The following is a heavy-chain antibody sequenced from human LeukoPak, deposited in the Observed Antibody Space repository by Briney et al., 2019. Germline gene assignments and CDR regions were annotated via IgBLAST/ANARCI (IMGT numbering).Heavy chain of an antibody. CDR3: ARALHDAFDI. V-gene: IGHV3-21*01. D-gene: IGHD4-11*01. J-gene: IGHJ3*02. CDR2: ISSSSSYI. CDR1: GFTFSSYA. Sequence: GGSLRLSCAASGFTFSSYAMGWVRQAPGKGLEWVSSISSSSSYIYYADSVKGRFTISRDNAKNSLYLQMNSLRAEDTAVYYCARALHDAFDIWGQGTMVTVSS.